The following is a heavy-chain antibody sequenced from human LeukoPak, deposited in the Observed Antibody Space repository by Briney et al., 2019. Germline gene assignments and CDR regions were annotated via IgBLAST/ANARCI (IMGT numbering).Heavy chain of an antibody. Sequence: PSGTLSLTCDVSGGSISRTNWWSWVRQSPGQGLEWIGEISLSGHTNYNPSLQSRVTMSLDESKNQVSLDLASVTDADTAAYYCSRESGAFSPFGYWGQGTLVTVHS. CDR3: SRESGAFSPFGY. D-gene: IGHD1-26*01. J-gene: IGHJ4*02. V-gene: IGHV4-4*02. CDR1: GGSISRTNW. CDR2: ISLSGHT.